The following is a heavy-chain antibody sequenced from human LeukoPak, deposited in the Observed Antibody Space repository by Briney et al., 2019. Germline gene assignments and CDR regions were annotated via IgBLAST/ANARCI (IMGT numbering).Heavy chain of an antibody. CDR3: ARDQRRDYFDY. CDR1: GGSISSYY. Sequence: SETLSLTCTVSGGSISSYYWSWIRQPPEKGLEWIGYIYYSGSTNYNPSLKSRVTISVDTSKNQFSLKLSSVTAADTAVYYCARDQRRDYFDYWGQGTLVTVSS. V-gene: IGHV4-59*01. D-gene: IGHD5-24*01. J-gene: IGHJ4*02. CDR2: IYYSGST.